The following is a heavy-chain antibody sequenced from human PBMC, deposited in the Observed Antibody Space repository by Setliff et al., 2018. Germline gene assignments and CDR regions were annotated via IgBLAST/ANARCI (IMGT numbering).Heavy chain of an antibody. D-gene: IGHD2-2*01. CDR1: GFSFSSYS. CDR2: ISGPATDM. Sequence: PGGSLRLSCAASGFSFSSYSMNWVRQAPGKGLEWISSISGPATDMYYADSVKCRFTVSRDNAKNSLYLQMNSLRAEDTAMYYCARDREDIVVVPAPMGRGVDYESSYYYHYMDVWGKGTTVTVSS. CDR3: ARDREDIVVVPAPMGRGVDYESSYYYHYMDV. V-gene: IGHV3-48*01. J-gene: IGHJ6*03.